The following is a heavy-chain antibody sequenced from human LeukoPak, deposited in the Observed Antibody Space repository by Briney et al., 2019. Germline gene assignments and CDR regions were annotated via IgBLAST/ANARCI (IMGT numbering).Heavy chain of an antibody. CDR3: ARSERYNWNDPAY. V-gene: IGHV1-2*02. CDR2: INPNSGDT. CDR1: GYTFSDYY. J-gene: IGHJ4*02. Sequence: ASVKVSCKTSGYTFSDYYIHWIRQAPGQGLEWVGWINPNSGDTDYAQKFQGRVTVTRDTSISTAYMELGRLRSDDTAVYYCARSERYNWNDPAYWGQGTLVTVSS. D-gene: IGHD1-1*01.